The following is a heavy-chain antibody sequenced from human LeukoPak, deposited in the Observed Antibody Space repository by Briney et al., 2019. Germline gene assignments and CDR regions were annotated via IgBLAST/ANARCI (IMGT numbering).Heavy chain of an antibody. CDR1: GGSFSGYY. CDR2: INHSGST. CDR3: ARGGRGLYSSSKGYFQH. D-gene: IGHD6-13*01. Sequence: SETLSLTCAVYGGSFSGYYWSWIRQPPGKGLEWIGEINHSGSTNYNPSLKSRVTISVDTSKNQFSLKLSSVTAADTAVYYCARGGRGLYSSSKGYFQHWGQGTLVTVSS. J-gene: IGHJ1*01. V-gene: IGHV4-34*01.